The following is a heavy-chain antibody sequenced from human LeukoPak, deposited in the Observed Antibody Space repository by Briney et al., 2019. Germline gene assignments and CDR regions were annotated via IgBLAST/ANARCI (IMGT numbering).Heavy chain of an antibody. D-gene: IGHD3-22*01. V-gene: IGHV3-23*01. CDR2: ISGSGGST. J-gene: IGHJ4*02. CDR3: AKSSYYDSSGYYREYYFDY. CDR1: GFTFSSYA. Sequence: GGSLRLSCAASGFTFSSYAMSWVRQAPGKGLEWVSSISGSGGSTYYADSVKGRFTISRDNSKNTLYLQMNSLRDEDTAVYYCAKSSYYDSSGYYREYYFDYWGQGTLVTVSS.